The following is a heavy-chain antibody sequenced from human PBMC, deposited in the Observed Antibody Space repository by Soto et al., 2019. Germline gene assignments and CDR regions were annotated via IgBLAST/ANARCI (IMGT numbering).Heavy chain of an antibody. D-gene: IGHD1-7*01. CDR3: ARGRTGTTPGYGMDV. Sequence: PSETLSLTCAVYGGSFSGYYWSWIRQPPGKGLEWIGEINHSGSTNYNPSLKSRVTISVGTSKNQFSLKLSSVTAADTAVYYCARGRTGTTPGYGMDVWGQGTTVTVSS. J-gene: IGHJ6*02. CDR2: INHSGST. CDR1: GGSFSGYY. V-gene: IGHV4-34*01.